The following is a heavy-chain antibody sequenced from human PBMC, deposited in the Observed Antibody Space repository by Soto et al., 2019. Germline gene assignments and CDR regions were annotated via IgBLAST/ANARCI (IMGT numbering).Heavy chain of an antibody. V-gene: IGHV3-30*18. Sequence: QVQLVESGGGVVQPGRSLRLSCAASGFTFSSYGMHWVRQAPGKGLEWVAVISYDGSNKYYADSVKGRFTISRDNSKNTLYLQMNSLRAEDTAVYYCAKDLAAAGTRGPYWGQGTLVTVSS. D-gene: IGHD6-13*01. J-gene: IGHJ4*02. CDR3: AKDLAAAGTRGPY. CDR1: GFTFSSYG. CDR2: ISYDGSNK.